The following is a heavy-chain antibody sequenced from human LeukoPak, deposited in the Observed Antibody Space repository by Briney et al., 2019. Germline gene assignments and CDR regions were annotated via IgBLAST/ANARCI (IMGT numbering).Heavy chain of an antibody. CDR3: ATYTVPPPYNWFDP. D-gene: IGHD3-16*01. Sequence: PSQTLSPTCTVSGGSISSGGYYWSWIRQHPGKGLEWIGYIYYSGSTYYNPSLKSRVTISVDTSKNQFSLKLSSVTAADTAVYYCATYTVPPPYNWFDPWGQGTLVTVSS. J-gene: IGHJ5*02. CDR1: GGSISSGGYY. CDR2: IYYSGST. V-gene: IGHV4-31*03.